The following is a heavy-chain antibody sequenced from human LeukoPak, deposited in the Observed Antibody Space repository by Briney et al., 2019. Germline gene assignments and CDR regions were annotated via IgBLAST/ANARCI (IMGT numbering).Heavy chain of an antibody. CDR2: INPNSGGT. D-gene: IGHD2-21*02. V-gene: IGHV1-2*02. J-gene: IGHJ5*01. CDR1: GYTFNHYQ. CDR3: ARRLPLSEIGGKNWFDF. Sequence: ASVTVSCQASGYTFNHYQMHWVRQAPGQGLERVGWINPNSGGTKIAQKCQGRVTMTRDTSISTAYLELTRLRSDDTAVYYCARRLPLSEIGGKNWFDFWGQGTLVSVSS.